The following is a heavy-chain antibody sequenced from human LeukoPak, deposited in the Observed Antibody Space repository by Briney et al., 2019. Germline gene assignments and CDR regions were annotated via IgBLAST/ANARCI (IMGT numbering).Heavy chain of an antibody. Sequence: ASVKVSCKASGYTFTSYYMHWVRQAPGQGLEWMGLINPSGGSTSYAQKFQGRVTMTRDTSTSTVYMELSSLRSEDTAVYYCARGTLSIAARPSDDFDYWGQGTLVTVSS. CDR1: GYTFTSYY. V-gene: IGHV1-46*01. CDR2: INPSGGST. D-gene: IGHD6-6*01. CDR3: ARGTLSIAARPSDDFDY. J-gene: IGHJ4*02.